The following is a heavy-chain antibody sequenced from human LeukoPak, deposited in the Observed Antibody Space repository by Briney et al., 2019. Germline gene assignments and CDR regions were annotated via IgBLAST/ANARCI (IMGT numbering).Heavy chain of an antibody. V-gene: IGHV3-23*01. D-gene: IGHD4-17*01. CDR1: GFTFSSYA. J-gene: IGHJ5*02. CDR2: ISGSGGNT. CDR3: AKCAYGDYFDWFDP. Sequence: PGGSLRLSCAASGFTFSSYAMSWVRQAPGKGLEWVSSISGSGGNTYYADSVKGRFTISRDNAKNTLYLQMNSLRAEDTAVYYCAKCAYGDYFDWFDPWGQGTLVTVYS.